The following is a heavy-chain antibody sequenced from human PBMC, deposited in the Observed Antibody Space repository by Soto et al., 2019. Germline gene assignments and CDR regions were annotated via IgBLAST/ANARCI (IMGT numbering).Heavy chain of an antibody. CDR2: INHSGST. V-gene: IGHV4-34*01. J-gene: IGHJ4*02. Sequence: PSETLSLTCAVYGGSFSGYYWSWIRQPPGKGLEWIGEINHSGSTNYNPSLKSRVTISVDTSKNQFSLKLSSVTAADTAVYYCARRLRGRDGYNRYFDYWGQGTLVTVSS. CDR1: GGSFSGYY. CDR3: ARRLRGRDGYNRYFDY. D-gene: IGHD3-10*01.